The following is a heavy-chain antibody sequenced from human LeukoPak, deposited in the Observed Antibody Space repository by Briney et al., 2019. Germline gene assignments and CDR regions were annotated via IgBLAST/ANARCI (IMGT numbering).Heavy chain of an antibody. CDR3: ATTIGWYRFDY. D-gene: IGHD6-19*01. Sequence: SETLSLTCTVSGGSISSFHWSWIRQPPGKGLEWIGHIYYSGSTNYNPSLTSRVTISLDTSKTHFSLNLSSVTAADTAVYYCATTIGWYRFDYWGQGTLVTVSP. V-gene: IGHV4-59*01. J-gene: IGHJ4*02. CDR1: GGSISSFH. CDR2: IYYSGST.